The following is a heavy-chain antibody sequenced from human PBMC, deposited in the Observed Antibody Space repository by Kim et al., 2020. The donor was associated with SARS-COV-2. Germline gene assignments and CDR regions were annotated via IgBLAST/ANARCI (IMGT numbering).Heavy chain of an antibody. CDR1: GYTFTSYA. D-gene: IGHD6-6*01. J-gene: IGHJ6*03. CDR3: ARPNSSSSFYYYYYMDV. Sequence: ASVKVSCKASGYTFTSYAMNWVRQAPGQGLEWMGWISTNTGNPTYAQGFTGRFVFSLDTSVSTAYLQISSLKAEDTAVYYCARPNSSSSFYYYYYMDVWGKGTTVTVSS. V-gene: IGHV7-4-1*02. CDR2: ISTNTGNP.